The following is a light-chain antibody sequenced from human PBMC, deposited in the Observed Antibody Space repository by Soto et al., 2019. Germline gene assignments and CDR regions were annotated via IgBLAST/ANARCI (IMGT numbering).Light chain of an antibody. CDR3: AAWDDSLNGYV. V-gene: IGLV1-44*01. CDR2: SNN. Sequence: QSVLTQPPSASGTPGQRVTISCSGSSSNIGSNTVNWYQQLPGTAPKLLIYSNNQRPSVVPDRFSGSKSCTSASLAISGLQSEEEADYYCAAWDDSLNGYVFGTGTKLTVL. J-gene: IGLJ1*01. CDR1: SSNIGSNT.